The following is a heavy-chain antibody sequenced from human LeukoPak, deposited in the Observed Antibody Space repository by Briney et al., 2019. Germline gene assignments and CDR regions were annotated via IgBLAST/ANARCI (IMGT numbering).Heavy chain of an antibody. D-gene: IGHD3-10*01. CDR2: INHSGST. CDR3: ARIRFGEFETHYGMDV. V-gene: IGHV4-34*01. Sequence: SETLSLTCTVSRGSISGSIRSYYWSWLRQPTGKGLEWIGEINHSGSTNYNPSLKSRVTISVDTSKNQFSLKLSSVTAADTAVYYCARIRFGEFETHYGMDVWGQGTTVTVSS. J-gene: IGHJ6*02. CDR1: RGSISGSIRSYY.